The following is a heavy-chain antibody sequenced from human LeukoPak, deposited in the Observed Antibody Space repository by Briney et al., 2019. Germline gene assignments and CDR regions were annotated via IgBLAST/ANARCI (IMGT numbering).Heavy chain of an antibody. CDR3: ARFWSSYPFGIAPDY. CDR1: GFTFSDYY. CDR2: ISSSSSYT. Sequence: GGSLRLSCAASGFTFSDYYMSWIRQAPGKGLEWVSYISSSSSYTNYADSVKGRFTISRDNAKNSLYLQMNSLRAEDTAVYYCARFWSSYPFGIAPDYWGQGTLVTVPS. V-gene: IGHV3-11*06. D-gene: IGHD6-13*01. J-gene: IGHJ4*02.